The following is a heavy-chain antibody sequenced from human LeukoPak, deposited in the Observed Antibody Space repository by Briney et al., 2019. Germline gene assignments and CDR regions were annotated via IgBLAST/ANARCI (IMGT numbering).Heavy chain of an antibody. Sequence: SQTLSLTCSVSGGSISSGDYYWTWIRQSPGTGLEWIGHIYNSGSTYYNPSLKSRVIISVDTSKNQFSLKLSSVTAADTAVYYCARSPYYDFWSGFDYWGQGTLVTVSS. V-gene: IGHV4-30-4*01. J-gene: IGHJ4*02. D-gene: IGHD3-3*01. CDR1: GGSISSGDYY. CDR2: IYNSGST. CDR3: ARSPYYDFWSGFDY.